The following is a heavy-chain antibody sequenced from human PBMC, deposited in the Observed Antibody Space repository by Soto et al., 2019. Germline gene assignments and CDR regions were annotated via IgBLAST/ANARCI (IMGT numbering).Heavy chain of an antibody. CDR2: IYYGGST. CDR3: ARGNLRGGYSYGYDPSTYYYGMDV. Sequence: SETLSLTCTVSGGSISSFYWNWIRQPPGKGLEWIGYIYYGGSTSYNPSLKSRVTISVDTSKNQFSLKLSSVTAADTAVYYCARGNLRGGYSYGYDPSTYYYGMDVWGQGTTVTVSS. D-gene: IGHD5-18*01. J-gene: IGHJ6*02. CDR1: GGSISSFY. V-gene: IGHV4-59*01.